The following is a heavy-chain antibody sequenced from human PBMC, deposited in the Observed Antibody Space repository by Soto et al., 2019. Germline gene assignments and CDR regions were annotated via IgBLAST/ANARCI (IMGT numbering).Heavy chain of an antibody. CDR3: ARHSNRNYGLYYFDF. CDR2: IYYSGST. D-gene: IGHD4-4*01. V-gene: IGHV4-59*08. J-gene: IGHJ4*02. Sequence: SETLSLTCTVSGGSVSSYYWGWIRQPPGKGLEWIGYIYYSGSTKYNPSLKSRVTMSVDTSNNQFSLKVSSVAAADTAVYYCARHSNRNYGLYYFDFWGLGALVTVSS. CDR1: GGSVSSYY.